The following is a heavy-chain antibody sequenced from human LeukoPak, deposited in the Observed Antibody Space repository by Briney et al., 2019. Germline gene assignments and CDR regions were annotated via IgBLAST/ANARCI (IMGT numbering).Heavy chain of an antibody. CDR2: IYHSGRT. V-gene: IGHV4-39*01. J-gene: IGHJ4*02. CDR3: ARPDYDSSGTDY. CDR1: GGSISSSSYY. D-gene: IGHD3-22*01. Sequence: SETLSLTCTVSGGSISSSSYYWGWIRQPPGKGLEWIGSIYHSGRTYYNPSLKSRVTISVDMSKNQFSLKLSSVTAADTAVYYCARPDYDSSGTDYWGQGTLVTVSS.